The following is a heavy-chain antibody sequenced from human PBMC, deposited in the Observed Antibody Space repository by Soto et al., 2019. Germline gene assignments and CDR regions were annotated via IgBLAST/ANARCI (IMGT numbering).Heavy chain of an antibody. J-gene: IGHJ4*02. Sequence: QVQLQESGPGLVKPSETLSLTCTVSGGSISSYYWSWIRQPPGKGLEWIGYIYYSGSTNYNPSLKSRVTIAVDTSENQSSLRLSSVTAADTAVYYCARGGGSPDYWGQGTLVTVSS. D-gene: IGHD1-26*01. CDR2: IYYSGST. CDR1: GGSISSYY. CDR3: ARGGGSPDY. V-gene: IGHV4-59*08.